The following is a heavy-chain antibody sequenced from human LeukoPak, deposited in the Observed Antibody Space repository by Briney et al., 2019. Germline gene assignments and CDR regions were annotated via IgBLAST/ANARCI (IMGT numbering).Heavy chain of an antibody. CDR2: IYYSGST. Sequence: SETLSLTCTVSGGSISSYYWGWIRQPPGKGLEWIGYIYYSGSTNYNPSLKSRVTISVDTSKNQFSLRLSSVTAADTAVYYCARAKGTYGVDYWGQGILVTVSS. D-gene: IGHD3-10*01. V-gene: IGHV4-59*08. J-gene: IGHJ4*02. CDR1: GGSISSYY. CDR3: ARAKGTYGVDY.